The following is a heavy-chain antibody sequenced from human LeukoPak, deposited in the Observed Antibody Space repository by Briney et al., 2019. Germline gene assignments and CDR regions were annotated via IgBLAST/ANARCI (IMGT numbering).Heavy chain of an antibody. D-gene: IGHD5-24*01. CDR3: AREEMATRNFDY. CDR1: GGTFSSYA. J-gene: IGHJ4*02. CDR2: IIPILGIA. Sequence: SVKVSCKASGGTFSSYAISWVRQAPGQGLEWMGRIIPILGIANYAQKFQGRVTITAGKSTSTAYMELSSLRSEDTAVYYCAREEMATRNFDYWGQGTLVTVSS. V-gene: IGHV1-69*04.